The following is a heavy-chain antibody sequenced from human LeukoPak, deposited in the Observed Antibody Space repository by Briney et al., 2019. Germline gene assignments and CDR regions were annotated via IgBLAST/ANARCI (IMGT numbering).Heavy chain of an antibody. Sequence: GGSLRLSCAASGFTFSDYYMSWIRQAPGKGLEWISYISSSGTTIYYGDSVKGRFTISRDNAKNSLYLQMNSLRAEDTAVYYCARELRFLEWFDYWGQGTLVTVSS. J-gene: IGHJ4*02. CDR2: ISSSGTTI. CDR3: ARELRFLEWFDY. D-gene: IGHD3-3*01. CDR1: GFTFSDYY. V-gene: IGHV3-11*04.